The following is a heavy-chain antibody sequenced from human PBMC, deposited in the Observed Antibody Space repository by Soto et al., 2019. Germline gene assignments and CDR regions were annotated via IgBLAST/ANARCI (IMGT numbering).Heavy chain of an antibody. D-gene: IGHD2-2*01. J-gene: IGHJ4*02. CDR2: ISPYNGDT. Sequence: ASVKVSCKASGYSFTNYDISWVRQAPGQGLEWMGWISPYNGDTNYAQKLQGRVTMTTDTSTSTAYMELRSLRSDDTAVYYCARYCSSTSCDHYYDYWGQGTLVTVSS. V-gene: IGHV1-18*01. CDR3: ARYCSSTSCDHYYDY. CDR1: GYSFTNYD.